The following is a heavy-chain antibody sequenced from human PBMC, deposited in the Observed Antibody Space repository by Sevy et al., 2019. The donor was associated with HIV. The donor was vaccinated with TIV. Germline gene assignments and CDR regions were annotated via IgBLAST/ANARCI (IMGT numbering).Heavy chain of an antibody. V-gene: IGHV6-1*01. CDR3: ATGIPEWELGGHWFDP. D-gene: IGHD1-26*01. Sequence: KQSQTLSLTCAISGDSVSSNSAAWNWIRQSPSRGLEWLGRTYYRSKWYNDYAVSVKSRISINPDTSKNQFSLQLNSVTPEDTAVYVCATGIPEWELGGHWFDPWGQGTLVTVSS. J-gene: IGHJ5*02. CDR1: GDSVSSNSAA. CDR2: TYYRSKWYN.